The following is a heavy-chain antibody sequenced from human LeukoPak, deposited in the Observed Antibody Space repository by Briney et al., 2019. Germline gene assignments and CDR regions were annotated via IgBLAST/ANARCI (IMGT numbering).Heavy chain of an antibody. J-gene: IGHJ4*02. Sequence: GGSLRLSCAASGFTFSSYGMHWVRQAPGKGLEWVAVIWYDGSNKYYADSVKGRFTISRDNSKNTLYLQMNSLRAEDTAVYYCARARSRLAHYFDYWGQGTLVTVSS. D-gene: IGHD6-19*01. CDR3: ARARSRLAHYFDY. CDR1: GFTFSSYG. V-gene: IGHV3-33*01. CDR2: IWYDGSNK.